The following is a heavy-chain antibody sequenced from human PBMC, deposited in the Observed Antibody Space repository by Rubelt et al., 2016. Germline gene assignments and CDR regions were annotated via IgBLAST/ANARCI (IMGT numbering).Heavy chain of an antibody. J-gene: IGHJ4*02. Sequence: QVQLVESGGGVVQPGGSLRLSCAASGFTFSRYGMHWVRQAPGKGLEWVAFIRYAGSNKYYADSVKGRFTIARDNSKNLLSLQMNSLRAEDTAVYYCAKGGNVVVTARLYYFDYWGQGTLVTVSS. CDR3: AKGGNVVVTARLYYFDY. D-gene: IGHD2-21*02. CDR1: GFTFSRYG. CDR2: IRYAGSNK. V-gene: IGHV3-30*02.